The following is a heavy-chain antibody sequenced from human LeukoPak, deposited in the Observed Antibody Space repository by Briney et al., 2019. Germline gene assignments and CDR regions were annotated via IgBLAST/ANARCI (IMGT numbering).Heavy chain of an antibody. CDR3: ARWVGAAGFDY. CDR2: IWYDGSNK. V-gene: IGHV3-33*08. Sequence: GESLRLSCAASGFTFSSYGMHWVRQAPGKGLEWVAVIWYDGSNKYYADSVKGRFSISRDNSKNTLYLQMNSLRAEDTAVYYCARWVGAAGFDYWGQGTLVTVSS. D-gene: IGHD2-15*01. CDR1: GFTFSSYG. J-gene: IGHJ4*02.